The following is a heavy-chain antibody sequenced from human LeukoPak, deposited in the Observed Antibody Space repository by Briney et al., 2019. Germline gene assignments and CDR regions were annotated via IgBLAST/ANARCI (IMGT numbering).Heavy chain of an antibody. CDR3: AKDRLEYQLVPYYYGMDV. V-gene: IGHV3-30*18. D-gene: IGHD2-2*01. CDR2: ISYDGSNK. CDR1: GFTGSSYG. Sequence: GGSLRRSCAASGFTGSSYGMHWVRQAPGKGLEWVAVISYDGSNKYYADSVKGRFTISRDNSKNTLYMQMNSLRAEDTAVYYCAKDRLEYQLVPYYYGMDVWGKGTTVTVSS. J-gene: IGHJ6*04.